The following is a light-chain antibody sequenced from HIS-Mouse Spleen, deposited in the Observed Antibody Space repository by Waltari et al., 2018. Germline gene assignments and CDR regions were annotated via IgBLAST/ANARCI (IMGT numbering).Light chain of an antibody. Sequence: QSALTQPASVSGSPGQSITISCTGTSSDVGGYNYFPWYQQHPGKAPNLMIYDVSNRPSGVSNRFSGSKSGNTASLTISGLQAEDEADYYCSSYTSSSTLVFGGGTKLTVL. CDR2: DVS. V-gene: IGLV2-14*03. CDR3: SSYTSSSTLV. CDR1: SSDVGGYNY. J-gene: IGLJ2*01.